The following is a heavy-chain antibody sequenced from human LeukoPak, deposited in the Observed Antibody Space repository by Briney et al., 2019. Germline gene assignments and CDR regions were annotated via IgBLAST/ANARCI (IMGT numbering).Heavy chain of an antibody. CDR2: ISGSDSST. J-gene: IGHJ4*02. CDR1: GFTFSSSA. V-gene: IGHV3-23*01. D-gene: IGHD5-24*01. CDR3: AKSGYNRFDY. Sequence: GGSLRLSCAASGFTFSSSAMSWVRQAPGKGPEWVSTISGSDSSTHYADSVKGRFTISRDNSKNTLYLQMNSLRADDTAVYYCAKSGYNRFDYWGQGTLVTVSS.